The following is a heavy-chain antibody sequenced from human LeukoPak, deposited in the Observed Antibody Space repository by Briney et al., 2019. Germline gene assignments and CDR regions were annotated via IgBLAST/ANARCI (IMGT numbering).Heavy chain of an antibody. V-gene: IGHV3-7*01. CDR2: INQDGSEK. CDR3: ARDRGSSSDY. J-gene: IGHJ4*02. Sequence: PGGSLRLSCAASGFTFSNFWMSWVRQAPGKGLEWVANINQDGSEKYYVDSVKGRFTISRDNAKSSLYLQMNSLRAEDTAVYYCARDRGSSSDYWGQGALVTVSS. D-gene: IGHD6-6*01. CDR1: GFTFSNFW.